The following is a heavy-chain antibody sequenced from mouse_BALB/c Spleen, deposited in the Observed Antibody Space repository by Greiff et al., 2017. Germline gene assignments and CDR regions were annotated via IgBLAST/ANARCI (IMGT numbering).Heavy chain of an antibody. D-gene: IGHD1-1*01. Sequence: EVKLQESGGGLVQPGGSLKLSCAASGFTFSSYTMSWVRQTPEKRLEWVAYISSGGSTYYPDSVKGRFTISRDNARNILYLQMSSLRSEDTAMYYCSRGDYYGYAMDYWGQGTSVTVSS. CDR1: GFTFSSYT. CDR2: ISSGGST. V-gene: IGHV5-6-5*01. J-gene: IGHJ4*01. CDR3: SRGDYYGYAMDY.